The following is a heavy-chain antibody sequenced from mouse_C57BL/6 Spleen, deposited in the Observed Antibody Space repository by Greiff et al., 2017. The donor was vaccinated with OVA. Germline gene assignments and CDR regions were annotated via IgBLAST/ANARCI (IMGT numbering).Heavy chain of an antibody. CDR3: ARGDYLYAMDY. Sequence: QVQLQQPGTDLVKPGASVKLSCKASGYTFTSYWMHWVKQRPGQGLEWIGNINPSNGGTNYNEKFKSKATLTVDKSSSTAYMQLSSLTSEDSAVYFCARGDYLYAMDYWGQGTSGTVSS. J-gene: IGHJ4*01. V-gene: IGHV1-53*01. D-gene: IGHD2-4*01. CDR2: INPSNGGT. CDR1: GYTFTSYW.